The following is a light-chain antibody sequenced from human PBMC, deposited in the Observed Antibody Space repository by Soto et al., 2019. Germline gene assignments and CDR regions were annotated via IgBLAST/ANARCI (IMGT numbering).Light chain of an antibody. CDR3: QQRSNWLLT. CDR1: QSVSSF. V-gene: IGKV3-11*01. J-gene: IGKJ4*01. Sequence: EIVLTQSPATLSLSPGERATLSCRASQSVSSFLAWFQQKPGKAPTLLIYDKSNRATGIPARFSGSGSGTDFTLTISSLEPEDFAVYYCQQRSNWLLTFGGGTKVEIK. CDR2: DKS.